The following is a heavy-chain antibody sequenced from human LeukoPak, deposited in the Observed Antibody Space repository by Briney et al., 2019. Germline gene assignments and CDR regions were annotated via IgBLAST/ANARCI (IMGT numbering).Heavy chain of an antibody. CDR1: GFTFSSYE. V-gene: IGHV3-7*01. J-gene: IGHJ4*02. D-gene: IGHD2-15*01. CDR2: IKYDGSEK. Sequence: GGSLRLSCAASGFTFSSYEMNWVRQAPGKGLEWVANIKYDGSEKYYVDSVKGRFTVSGDNAKNSLLLQMNSLRVEDTAVYYCARPGLYCSGGSCYPFEYWGQGALVTVSS. CDR3: ARPGLYCSGGSCYPFEY.